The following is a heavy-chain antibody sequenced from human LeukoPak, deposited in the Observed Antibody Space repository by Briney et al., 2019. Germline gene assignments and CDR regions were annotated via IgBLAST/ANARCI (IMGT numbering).Heavy chain of an antibody. CDR2: IYYSGST. CDR3: ARVGYSYGYAFDI. V-gene: IGHV4-59*01. CDR1: GGSISSYY. Sequence: SETLSLTCTVSGGSISSYYLSWIRQPPGKGLEWIGYIYYSGSTNYNPSLKSRVTISVDTSKNQFSLKLSSVTAADTAVYYCARVGYSYGYAFDIWGQGTMVTVSS. D-gene: IGHD5-18*01. J-gene: IGHJ3*02.